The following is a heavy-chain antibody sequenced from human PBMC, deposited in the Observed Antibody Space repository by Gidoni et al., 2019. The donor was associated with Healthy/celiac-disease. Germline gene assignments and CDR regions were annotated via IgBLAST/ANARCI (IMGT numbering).Heavy chain of an antibody. D-gene: IGHD3-16*01. J-gene: IGHJ4*02. CDR1: GFPFSTYG. CDR2: ISYDGSNK. V-gene: IGHV3-30*18. Sequence: VQLVESGGGVVQPGRSLRLYCAASGFPFSTYGMPWVRQAPGKGLEWVAVISYDGSNKYYADYVKSRFNISRDNSKNTLYLQMNSLRAEDTAVYYCAKERGGLVVFDYWGQGTLVTVSS. CDR3: AKERGGLVVFDY.